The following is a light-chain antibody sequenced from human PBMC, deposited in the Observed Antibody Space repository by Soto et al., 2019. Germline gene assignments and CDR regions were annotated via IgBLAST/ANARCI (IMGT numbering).Light chain of an antibody. J-gene: IGKJ1*01. Sequence: EIVLTQSLGTLSLSPGERATLSCRASRSLSSIFLAWYQHKPGQAPRLLIYGASSRATGIPDRFSGSGSGTDFTLTISRLEPEDFAVYYCHQYGDSPQTFGQGTKVEVK. CDR3: HQYGDSPQT. CDR1: RSLSSIF. V-gene: IGKV3-20*01. CDR2: GAS.